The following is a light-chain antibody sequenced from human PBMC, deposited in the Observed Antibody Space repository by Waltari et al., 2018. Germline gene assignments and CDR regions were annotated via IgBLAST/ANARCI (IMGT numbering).Light chain of an antibody. V-gene: IGLV2-23*02. J-gene: IGLJ3*02. CDR2: DVN. Sequence: QSALTQTATVSGSPGQSITISCSGTSRDIGNYNLVSWYQQHPGKPPTLIIYDVNKRPSGVSNRFSGSKSGNTAFLTISGLQTADEADYYCCSYAGSAVSVFGGGTKLTVL. CDR1: SRDIGNYNL. CDR3: CSYAGSAVSV.